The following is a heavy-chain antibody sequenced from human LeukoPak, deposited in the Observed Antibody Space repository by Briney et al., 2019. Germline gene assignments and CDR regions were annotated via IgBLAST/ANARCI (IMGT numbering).Heavy chain of an antibody. CDR2: INAGNGNT. Sequence: ASVKVSCKASGYTFTSYAMHWVRQAPGQRLEWMGWINAGNGNTKYSQKFQGRVTITRDTSASTAYMELSSLRSEDTAVYYCARLAEQQLVPFFEYWGQGTLVTVSS. CDR3: ARLAEQQLVPFFEY. D-gene: IGHD6-13*01. J-gene: IGHJ4*02. CDR1: GYTFTSYA. V-gene: IGHV1-3*01.